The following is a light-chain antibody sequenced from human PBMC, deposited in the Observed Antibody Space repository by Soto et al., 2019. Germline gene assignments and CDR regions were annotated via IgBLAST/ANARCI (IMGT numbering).Light chain of an antibody. J-gene: IGKJ5*01. CDR2: DAS. CDR3: QQRSNWIT. Sequence: EIVLTQSPATLSLSPGERATLPCRASQSVSRYLAWYQQKPGQAPRLLIYDASNRATGIPARFSGSGSGTDFTLTISSLEPEDFAVYYCQQRSNWITFGQGRRLEIK. V-gene: IGKV3-11*01. CDR1: QSVSRY.